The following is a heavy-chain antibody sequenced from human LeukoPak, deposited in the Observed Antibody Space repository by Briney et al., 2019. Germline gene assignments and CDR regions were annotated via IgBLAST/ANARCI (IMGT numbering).Heavy chain of an antibody. CDR2: ICTSGST. V-gene: IGHV4-4*07. CDR3: ARGRLNQGFDY. CDR1: GGSISSYY. J-gene: IGHJ4*02. D-gene: IGHD2-15*01. Sequence: PSETLALTCTVSGGSISSYYWSWIRQPAGKGLEWIGRICTSGSTNYTPSLKSRVTMSVDTTKNQFSLKLSSVTAADTAVYYCARGRLNQGFDYWGQETLGTVSS.